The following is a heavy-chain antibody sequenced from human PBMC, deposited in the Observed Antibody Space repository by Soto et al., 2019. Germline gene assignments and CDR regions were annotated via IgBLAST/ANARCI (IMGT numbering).Heavy chain of an antibody. CDR2: ISGSGGST. D-gene: IGHD3-10*01. V-gene: IGHV3-23*01. CDR1: GFTFSSYA. Sequence: GGSLRLSCAASGFTFSSYAMSWVRQAPGKGLEWVSAISGSGGSTYYADSVKGRFTISRDNSKNTLYLQMNSLRAEDTAVYYCAKGSGNYYGSGSYLGIGYYYYYMDVWGKGTTVTVSS. CDR3: AKGSGNYYGSGSYLGIGYYYYYMDV. J-gene: IGHJ6*03.